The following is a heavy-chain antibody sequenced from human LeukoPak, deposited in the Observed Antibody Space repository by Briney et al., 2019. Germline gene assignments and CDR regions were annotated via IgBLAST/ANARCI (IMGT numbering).Heavy chain of an antibody. J-gene: IGHJ4*02. D-gene: IGHD1-14*01. Sequence: SETLSLTCAVYDGSFSRDWWTWIRQPPGKGLEWIGEISHTGDTNYNPNLNSRVTLSVDTSKSQFSLTLHSVTAADTAVYYCARDRTLAYWGQGTLVTVSS. CDR1: DGSFSRDW. CDR3: ARDRTLAY. CDR2: ISHTGDT. V-gene: IGHV4-34*01.